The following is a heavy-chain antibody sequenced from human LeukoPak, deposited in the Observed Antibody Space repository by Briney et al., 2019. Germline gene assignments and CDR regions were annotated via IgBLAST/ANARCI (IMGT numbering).Heavy chain of an antibody. Sequence: GGSLRLSCAASGFIFTNYDVHWVRQAPGKGLEWVALISYDKSNKYYADSVKGRFTISRDNSKNTLYLQMNSLRVEDTAVYYCARDRAYSTSSLSNWGQGTLVTVSS. CDR3: ARDRAYSTSSLSN. D-gene: IGHD6-6*01. CDR2: ISYDKSNK. CDR1: GFIFTNYD. J-gene: IGHJ4*02. V-gene: IGHV3-30*04.